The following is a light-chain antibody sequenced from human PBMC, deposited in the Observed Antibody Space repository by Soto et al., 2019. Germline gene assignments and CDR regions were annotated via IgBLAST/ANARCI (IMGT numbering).Light chain of an antibody. V-gene: IGKV3-20*01. CDR2: GAS. CDR1: QIVINNY. CDR3: QQYGSSGT. J-gene: IGKJ1*01. Sequence: EVVLTDSPATLSLSRWEIATLSCRASQIVINNYLAWYQQKPGQAPRLLIYGASTRATGIPDRFSGSGSGTDFTLTISRLEPEDFALYYCQQYGSSGTFGQVTKVDI.